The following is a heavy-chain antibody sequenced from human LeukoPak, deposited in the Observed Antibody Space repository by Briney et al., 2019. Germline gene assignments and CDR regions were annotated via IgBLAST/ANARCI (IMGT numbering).Heavy chain of an antibody. Sequence: SETLSLTCAVYGGSISSYYWSWIRQPPGKGLEWIGYIYYSGSTNYNPSLKSRVTISVDTSKNQFSLKLSSVTTADTAVYYCASTYCSGGSCSIDYWGQGTLVTVSS. CDR1: GGSISSYY. CDR2: IYYSGST. V-gene: IGHV4-59*08. D-gene: IGHD2-15*01. CDR3: ASTYCSGGSCSIDY. J-gene: IGHJ4*02.